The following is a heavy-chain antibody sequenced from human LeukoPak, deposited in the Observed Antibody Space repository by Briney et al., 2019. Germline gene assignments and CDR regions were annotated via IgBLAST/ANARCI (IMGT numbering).Heavy chain of an antibody. V-gene: IGHV3-30*18. CDR3: AKDVLYYYDSSGYEY. J-gene: IGHJ4*02. Sequence: PGGSLRLSCAASGFTFSSYGMHWVRQAPGKGLEWVAVISYDGSNKYYADSVKGRFTISRDNSKNTLYLQMNSLRAEDTAVYYCAKDVLYYYDSSGYEYWGQGTLVTVSS. D-gene: IGHD3-22*01. CDR1: GFTFSSYG. CDR2: ISYDGSNK.